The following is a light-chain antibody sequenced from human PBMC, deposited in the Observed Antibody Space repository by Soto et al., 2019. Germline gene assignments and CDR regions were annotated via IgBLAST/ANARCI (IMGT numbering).Light chain of an antibody. J-gene: IGKJ4*01. CDR2: GAT. V-gene: IGKV3-15*01. CDR1: QTVGRN. Sequence: EIVMTQSPGTLSVSPGDRATLSFRAGQTVGRNLAWYQQKPGQAPRLLIYGATTRATGIPARFSGSESGTDFTLTISSLQSEDFAVYYCQQYHMWPLTFGGGTKVEIK. CDR3: QQYHMWPLT.